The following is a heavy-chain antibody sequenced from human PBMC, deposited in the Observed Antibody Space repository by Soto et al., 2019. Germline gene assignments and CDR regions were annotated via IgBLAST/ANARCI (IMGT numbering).Heavy chain of an antibody. CDR1: GGTSNNYA. V-gene: IGHV1-69*01. CDR2: IIAYFGTA. J-gene: IGHJ4*02. D-gene: IGHD3-10*01. CDR3: AKLLGPGSYYDDDY. Sequence: QVQLVQSGAEVKTPGSSVKVSCRASGGTSNNYADTWVRQAPGHGLEWTGGIIAYFGTATYAHKFRGRLTITADDSTRTNYMELRSLTTDDTAIYYCAKLLGPGSYYDDDYWGQGTLVTVSS.